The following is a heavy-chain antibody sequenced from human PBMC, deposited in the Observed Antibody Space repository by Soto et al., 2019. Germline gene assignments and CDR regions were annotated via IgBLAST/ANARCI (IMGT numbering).Heavy chain of an antibody. Sequence: SLRLSWRGSGFIFGHYAMTCFLQYPGKGLEWLAFIRNKTFGGTSEHAASVKDRFTISRDDSKSIAYLQMNNLKADDTAIYYCSPGFWRGTYSPDGMDVWGQGPTVTVSS. J-gene: IGHJ6*02. V-gene: IGHV3-49*03. CDR1: GFIFGHYA. D-gene: IGHD3-3*01. CDR3: SPGFWRGTYSPDGMDV. CDR2: IRNKTFGGTS.